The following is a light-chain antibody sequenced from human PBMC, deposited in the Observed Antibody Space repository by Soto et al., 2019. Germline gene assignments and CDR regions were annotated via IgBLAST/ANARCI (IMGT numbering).Light chain of an antibody. Sequence: DIQMTQTPSSLSASVGDRVTITCRASQSISSYLNWYQQKPGKAPKLLIYDASTLESGVPSRFSGSGSGTEFTLTISSLQPDDFATYYCQQYNSYSRTFGQGTMVDIK. J-gene: IGKJ1*01. CDR1: QSISSY. CDR3: QQYNSYSRT. V-gene: IGKV1-5*01. CDR2: DAS.